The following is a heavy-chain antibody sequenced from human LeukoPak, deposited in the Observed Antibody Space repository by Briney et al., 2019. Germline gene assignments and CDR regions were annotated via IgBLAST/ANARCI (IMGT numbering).Heavy chain of an antibody. CDR2: ISYDGNNK. V-gene: IGHV3-30-3*01. CDR1: GFTFSSYA. D-gene: IGHD4-17*01. CDR3: ASLTVTESY. Sequence: GRSLRLSCAASGFTFSSYAMHWVRQAPGKGLEWVAVISYDGNNKYYADSVKGRFTISRDNSKNTLYLQMNSLRAEDTAVYYCASLTVTESYWGQGTLVTVSS. J-gene: IGHJ4*02.